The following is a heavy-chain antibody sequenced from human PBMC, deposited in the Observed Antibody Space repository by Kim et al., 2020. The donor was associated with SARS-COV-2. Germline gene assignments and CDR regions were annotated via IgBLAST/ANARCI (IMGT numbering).Heavy chain of an antibody. D-gene: IGHD6-25*01. J-gene: IGHJ4*02. Sequence: DKTYYVESWKGGWTISRDNSKNTLYLQMSSLRVEDTAVYYCATKLAAACVVWGQGTLVTVSS. CDR3: ATKLAAACVV. V-gene: IGHV3-66*01. CDR2: DKT.